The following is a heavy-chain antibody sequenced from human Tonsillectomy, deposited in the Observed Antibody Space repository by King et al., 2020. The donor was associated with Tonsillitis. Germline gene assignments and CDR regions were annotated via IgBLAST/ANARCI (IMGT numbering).Heavy chain of an antibody. J-gene: IGHJ4*02. CDR1: GFTFSTYA. D-gene: IGHD5-12*01. V-gene: IGHV3-23*04. Sequence: VQLVESGGGLVQPGGSLRLSCAASGFTFSTYAMSWVRQAPGKGLEWVSDINGGRDSTYYAVSVKGRFTISRDNSKNTLYLQMNSLRAEDRALYYCAKRRRSRGYSGYGVDYWGQGPLVTISS. CDR3: AKRRRSRGYSGYGVDY. CDR2: INGGRDST.